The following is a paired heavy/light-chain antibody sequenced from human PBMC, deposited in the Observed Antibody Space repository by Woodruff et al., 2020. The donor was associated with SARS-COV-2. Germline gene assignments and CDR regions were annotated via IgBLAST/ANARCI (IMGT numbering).Heavy chain of an antibody. D-gene: IGHD3-10*01. J-gene: IGHJ6*03. CDR1: GGSISSGGYS. Sequence: QLQLQESGSGLVKPSQTLSLTCAVSGGSISSGGYSWSWIRQPPGKGLEWIGYIYHSGSTYYNPSLKSRVTISVDRSKNQFSLKLSSVTAADTAVYYCARVSSGSGIESPPSVMDVWGKGTTVTVSS. CDR3: ARVSSGSGIESPPSVMDV. CDR2: IYHSGST. V-gene: IGHV4-30-2*01.
Light chain of an antibody. CDR1: QDISNY. Sequence: DIQMTQSPSSLSASVGDRVTITCQASQDISNYLNWYQQKPGKAPKLLIYDASNLETGVPSRFSGSGSGTDFTFTISSLQPEDIATYYCQQYDNAFTFGQGTRLEIK. V-gene: IGKV1-33*01. J-gene: IGKJ5*01. CDR3: QQYDNAFT. CDR2: DAS.